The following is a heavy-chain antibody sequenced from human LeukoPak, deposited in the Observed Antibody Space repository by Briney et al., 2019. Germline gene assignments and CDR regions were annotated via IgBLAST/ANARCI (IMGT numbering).Heavy chain of an antibody. D-gene: IGHD3-22*01. CDR3: ARDSDYYDSSETDY. Sequence: GGSLRLSCAASGFTFSSYWIHWVRQAPGKGLVWVSRIHSDGSSTSYADSVKGRFTTSRDNAKNTLYLQMNSLRAEDTAVYYCARDSDYYDSSETDYWGQGTLVTVSS. CDR1: GFTFSSYW. V-gene: IGHV3-74*01. J-gene: IGHJ4*02. CDR2: IHSDGSST.